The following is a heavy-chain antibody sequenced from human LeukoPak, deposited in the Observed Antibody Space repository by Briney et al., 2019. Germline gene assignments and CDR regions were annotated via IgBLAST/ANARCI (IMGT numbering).Heavy chain of an antibody. CDR3: AKRGYCSGGMCYSFHFDY. Sequence: GGSLRLSCAVSGFTFSSHGMHCVRRAPGRGLEGGVVMSYDGTNKVYADSVKDRFTIYRDNSKNTLYLEMNNLRAEDTAVYDCAKRGYCSGGMCYSFHFDYWGQGTLVTVSS. J-gene: IGHJ4*02. CDR2: MSYDGTNK. D-gene: IGHD2-15*01. V-gene: IGHV3-30*18. CDR1: GFTFSSHG.